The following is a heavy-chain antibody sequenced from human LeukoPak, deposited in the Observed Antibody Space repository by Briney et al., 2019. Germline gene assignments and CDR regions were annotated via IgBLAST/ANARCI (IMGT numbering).Heavy chain of an antibody. CDR2: IYYSGNT. V-gene: IGHV4-39*01. D-gene: IGHD1-1*01. Sequence: SETLSLTCTVSGGSISSSTYYWGWIRQPPGKGLEWIGSIYYSGNTYYNPSLKSRVTISVDTSKNQFSLKLSSVTAADTALYYCSRQGTLAIDYWGQGTLVTVSS. CDR1: GGSISSSTYY. CDR3: SRQGTLAIDY. J-gene: IGHJ4*02.